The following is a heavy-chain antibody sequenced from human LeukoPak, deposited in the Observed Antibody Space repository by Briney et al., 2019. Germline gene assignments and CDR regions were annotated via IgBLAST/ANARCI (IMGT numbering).Heavy chain of an antibody. CDR3: AKGIRSGTEGFDY. J-gene: IGHJ4*02. CDR1: GFTFDDYA. D-gene: IGHD1-1*01. CDR2: INWNSVNI. Sequence: GGSLRLSCAASGFTFDDYAMHWVRQAPGKGLEGVSGINWNSVNIGYADSVKGRFTISRDNAKNSLYLQMNSLRAEDTALYYCAKGIRSGTEGFDYWGQGTLVTVSS. V-gene: IGHV3-9*01.